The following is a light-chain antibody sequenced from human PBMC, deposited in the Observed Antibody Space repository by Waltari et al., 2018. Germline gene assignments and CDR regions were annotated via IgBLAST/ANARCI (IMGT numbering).Light chain of an antibody. V-gene: IGLV2-14*03. Sequence: QSALTQPASVSGSPGQSITISCTGTSSDVGAYDYVSWYQQHPGKAPKLMIYDVTNRPSGVSDRFAGSKSGTPASLTISGLQAEDEADYYCNSYTTTRTLVFGGGTKVTVL. J-gene: IGLJ3*02. CDR2: DVT. CDR3: NSYTTTRTLV. CDR1: SSDVGAYDY.